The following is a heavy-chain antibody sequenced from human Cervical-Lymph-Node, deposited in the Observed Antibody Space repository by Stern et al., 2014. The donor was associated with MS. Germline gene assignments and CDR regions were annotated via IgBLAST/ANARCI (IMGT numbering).Heavy chain of an antibody. CDR1: GFSLTTSGVG. CDR3: AHRSTSVAGAWAS. Sequence: QVTLRESGPTLVKPTQTLTLTCDFSGFSLTTSGVGVGWIRQPPGKALEWLALLYWDDETRYSPSLKNRLSIITDTAKNQVVLTMTNMDPVDTGTYYCAHRSTSVAGAWASWGQGILVVVSS. J-gene: IGHJ5*02. D-gene: IGHD1-26*01. CDR2: LYWDDET. V-gene: IGHV2-5*02.